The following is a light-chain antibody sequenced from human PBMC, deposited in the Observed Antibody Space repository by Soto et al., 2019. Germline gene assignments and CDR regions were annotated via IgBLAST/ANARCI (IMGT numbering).Light chain of an antibody. CDR1: SSDVGGYNY. CDR2: EVS. V-gene: IGLV2-14*01. CDR3: SSYTSRISRV. Sequence: QSALTQPASVSGSPGQSISISCTGTSSDVGGYNYVSWYQQHPGKAPKLMIYEVSNRPSGVSNRFSGSKSGNTASLTSSGLQAEDEADYYCSSYTSRISRVFGSGTKLTVL. J-gene: IGLJ1*01.